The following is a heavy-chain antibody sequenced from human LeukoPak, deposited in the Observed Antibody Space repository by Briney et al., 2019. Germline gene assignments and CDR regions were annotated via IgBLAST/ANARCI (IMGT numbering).Heavy chain of an antibody. CDR2: ISYDGSNK. CDR3: ARDASGSYFIKGHFDY. J-gene: IGHJ4*02. CDR1: GFTFSSYA. Sequence: GGSLRLSCAASGFTFSSYAMHWVRQAPGKGLEWVAVISYDGSNKYYADSVKGRFTISRDNSKNTLYLQMNSQRAEDTAVYYCARDASGSYFIKGHFDYWGQGTLVTVSS. D-gene: IGHD1-26*01. V-gene: IGHV3-30*04.